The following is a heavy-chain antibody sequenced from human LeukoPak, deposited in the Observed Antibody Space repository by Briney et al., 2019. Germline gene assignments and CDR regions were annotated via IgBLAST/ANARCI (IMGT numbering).Heavy chain of an antibody. CDR3: AELGITMIGGV. D-gene: IGHD3-10*02. Sequence: PGGSLRLSCAASGFTFSNYAMIWVRQAPGKGLGWVSYISSSGSTIYYADSVKGRVTISRDNAKNSLYLQMNSLRAEDTAVYYCAELGITMIGGVWGKGTTVTISS. V-gene: IGHV3-48*03. J-gene: IGHJ6*04. CDR1: GFTFSNYA. CDR2: ISSSGSTI.